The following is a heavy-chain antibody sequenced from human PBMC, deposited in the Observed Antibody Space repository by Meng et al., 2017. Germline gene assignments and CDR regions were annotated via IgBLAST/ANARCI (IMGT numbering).Heavy chain of an antibody. J-gene: IGHJ5*02. CDR3: ARDRLRGEFDP. D-gene: IGHD3-10*01. CDR2: ISAYNGNT. CDR1: GYTFTSYG. Sequence: QLGPSCDEGKKPGASLKVSCKASGYTFTSYGISWVRQAPGQGLEWMGWISAYNGNTNYAQKLQGRVTMTTDTSTSTAYMELRSLRSDDTAVYYCARDRLRGEFDPWGQGTLVTVSS. V-gene: IGHV1-18*01.